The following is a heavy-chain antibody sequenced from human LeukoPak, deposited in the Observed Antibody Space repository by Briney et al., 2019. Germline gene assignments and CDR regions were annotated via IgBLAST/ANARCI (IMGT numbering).Heavy chain of an antibody. J-gene: IGHJ4*02. CDR3: AKGYCSGGSCYRLDY. V-gene: IGHV3-33*06. D-gene: IGHD2-15*01. Sequence: GGSLRLSCAASGFTFSSYGMHWVRQAPGKGLEWVAVTWYDGSNKYYADSVKGRFTISRDNSKNTLYLQMNSLRAEDTAVYYCAKGYCSGGSCYRLDYWGQGTLVTVSS. CDR2: TWYDGSNK. CDR1: GFTFSSYG.